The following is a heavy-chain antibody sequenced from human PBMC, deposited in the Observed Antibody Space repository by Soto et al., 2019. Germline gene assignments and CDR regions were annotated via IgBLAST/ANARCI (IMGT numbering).Heavy chain of an antibody. CDR1: GYAFASYH. CDR2: PNPNSGNT. Sequence: XSVKVSFNASGYAFASYHSNLLRHSTGQRLEWMGWPNPNSGNTGYAQKFQGRVTMTRNTSISTAYMELSSLRSEDTAVYYCARGAITIFGVVITDAFDIWGQGTMVTVSS. CDR3: ARGAITIFGVVITDAFDI. D-gene: IGHD3-3*01. V-gene: IGHV1-8*01. J-gene: IGHJ3*02.